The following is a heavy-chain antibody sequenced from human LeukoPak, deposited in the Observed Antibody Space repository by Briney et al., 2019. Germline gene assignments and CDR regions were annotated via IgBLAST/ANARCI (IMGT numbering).Heavy chain of an antibody. CDR1: AFSVGSNY. V-gene: IGHV3-66*01. CDR2: IYSGGST. D-gene: IGHD5-12*01. CDR3: GRGPSGYHNT. Sequence: GGSLRLSCAASAFSVGSNYMTWVRQAPGKGLEWVSLIYSGGSTYYADSVKGRFTISRDNSKNTLSLQMNSLRAEDTAVYYCGRGPSGYHNTGGQGTLVTVSS. J-gene: IGHJ4*02.